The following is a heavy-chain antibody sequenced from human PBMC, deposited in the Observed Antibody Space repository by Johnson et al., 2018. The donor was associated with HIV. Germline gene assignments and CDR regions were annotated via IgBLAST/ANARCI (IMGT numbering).Heavy chain of an antibody. CDR3: AGIGDGDAFDI. Sequence: VQLVESGGGLIQPGGSLRLSCAASGFIFSGYAMNWVRQAPGQGLEWVSALSGSGVSTYYADSVKGRFTISRDNSKNTLYLQMNSLRAEDTAVYYCAGIGDGDAFDIWGQGTMVTVSS. V-gene: IGHV3-23*04. D-gene: IGHD3-16*01. CDR1: GFIFSGYA. CDR2: LSGSGVST. J-gene: IGHJ3*02.